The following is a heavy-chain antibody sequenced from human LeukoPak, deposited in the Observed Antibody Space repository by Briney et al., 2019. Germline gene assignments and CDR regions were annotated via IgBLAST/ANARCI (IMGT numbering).Heavy chain of an antibody. CDR3: ARGSRVGATCGYFDY. CDR1: GYTFTGYY. J-gene: IGHJ4*02. Sequence: ASVKLSCKASGYTFTGYYIHWVRQAPGQGLEWMGWIKPNSGGTNYAQKFQGRVTMTRDNSNSTAYMELSSLRSDDTAVYYCARGSRVGATCGYFDYWGQGTLVTVSS. V-gene: IGHV1-2*02. CDR2: IKPNSGGT. D-gene: IGHD1-26*01.